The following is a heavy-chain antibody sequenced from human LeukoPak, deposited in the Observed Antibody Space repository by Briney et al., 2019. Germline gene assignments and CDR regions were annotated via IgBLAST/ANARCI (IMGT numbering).Heavy chain of an antibody. CDR2: ISYDGSNK. CDR3: AIWGSNAGATPFDY. J-gene: IGHJ4*02. CDR1: GFTFSSYG. D-gene: IGHD1-26*01. Sequence: GGFLRLSCAASGFTFSSYGMHWVRQAPGKGLEWVAVISYDGSNKYYADSVKGRFTISRDNSKNTLYLQMNSLRAEDTAVYYCAIWGSNAGATPFDYWGQGTLVTVSS. V-gene: IGHV3-30*03.